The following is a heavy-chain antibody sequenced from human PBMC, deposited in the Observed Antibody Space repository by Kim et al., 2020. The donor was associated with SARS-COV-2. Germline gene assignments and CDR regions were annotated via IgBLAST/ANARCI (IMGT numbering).Heavy chain of an antibody. CDR3: TTSERSHYYYYGMDV. J-gene: IGHJ6*02. Sequence: APVKGRFTISRDDSKNTLYLQMNSLKTEDTAVYYCTTSERSHYYYYGMDVWGQGTTVTVSS. D-gene: IGHD1-1*01. V-gene: IGHV3-15*01.